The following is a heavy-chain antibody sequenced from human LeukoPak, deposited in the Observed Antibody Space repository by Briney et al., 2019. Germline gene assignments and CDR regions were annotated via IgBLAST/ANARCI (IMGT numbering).Heavy chain of an antibody. CDR3: AITSYSDSGSYYYYYAMDV. CDR2: ISAYNGNT. CDR1: GYTFTSYG. Sequence: AAVKVSCKASGYTFTSYGISWVRQAPGQGLEWMGWISAYNGNTNYAQKLQGRVTMTTDTSTSTAYMELRSLRSDDTAVYYCAITSYSDSGSYYYYYAMDVWGQGTTVTVSS. V-gene: IGHV1-18*01. D-gene: IGHD3-10*01. J-gene: IGHJ6*02.